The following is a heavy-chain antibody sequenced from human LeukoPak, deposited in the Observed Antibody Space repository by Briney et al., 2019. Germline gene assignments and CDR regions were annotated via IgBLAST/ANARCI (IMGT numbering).Heavy chain of an antibody. J-gene: IGHJ4*02. Sequence: SVKVSCKASGSTFTSYAISWVRQAPGQGLEWMGRIITIPGIANYAQKFQGRVTITADKSTSTAYMELSSLRSEDTAVYYCARDSGLGVYFDYWGQGTLVTVSS. D-gene: IGHD3-22*01. CDR2: IITIPGIA. V-gene: IGHV1-69*04. CDR1: GSTFTSYA. CDR3: ARDSGLGVYFDY.